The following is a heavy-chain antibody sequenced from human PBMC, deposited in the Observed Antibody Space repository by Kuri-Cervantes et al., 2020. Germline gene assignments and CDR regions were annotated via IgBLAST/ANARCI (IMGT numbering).Heavy chain of an antibody. V-gene: IGHV1-69*05. J-gene: IGHJ6*03. D-gene: IGHD3-10*01. Sequence: SVKVSCKASGGTFRSYAISWVRQAPGQGLEWMGGIIPIFGTANYAQKFQGRVTITTDESTSTAYMELSSLRSEDTAVYYCARDYNLSRGGTMVPEYYYMDVWGKGTTVTVSS. CDR1: GGTFRSYA. CDR3: ARDYNLSRGGTMVPEYYYMDV. CDR2: IIPIFGTA.